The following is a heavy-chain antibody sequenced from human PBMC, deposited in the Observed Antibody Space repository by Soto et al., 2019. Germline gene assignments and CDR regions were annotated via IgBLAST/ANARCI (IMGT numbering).Heavy chain of an antibody. CDR1: GYSISSSNW. J-gene: IGHJ6*02. CDR2: IYYSGST. V-gene: IGHV4-28*01. CDR3: ARNGGYYYGMDV. Sequence: PSETLSLTCAVSGYSISSSNWWGWIRQPPGKGLEWIGYIYYSGSTYYNPSLKSRVTMSVDTSKNQFSLKLSSVTAADTAVYYCARNGGYYYGMDVWGQGTTVTVSS.